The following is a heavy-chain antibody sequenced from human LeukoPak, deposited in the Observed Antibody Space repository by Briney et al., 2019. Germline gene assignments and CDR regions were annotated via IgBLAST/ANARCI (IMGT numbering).Heavy chain of an antibody. V-gene: IGHV1-69*13. CDR2: IIPIFGTA. Sequence: SVKVSCKASGGTFSSYAISWVRQAPGQGLEWMGGIIPIFGTANYAQKFQGRVTITADESTSTAYMELSSLRSEDTAVYYCARDSSGWYYFDYWGQGTLVTVSS. CDR3: ARDSSGWYYFDY. CDR1: GGTFSSYA. J-gene: IGHJ4*02. D-gene: IGHD6-19*01.